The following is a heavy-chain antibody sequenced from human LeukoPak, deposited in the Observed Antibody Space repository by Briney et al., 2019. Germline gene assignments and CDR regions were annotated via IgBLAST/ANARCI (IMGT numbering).Heavy chain of an antibody. CDR3: ARSDSSGWYPEYDS. V-gene: IGHV3-21*01. D-gene: IGHD6-19*01. CDR1: GFTFSSYS. CDR2: ISSSSSYI. Sequence: PGGSLRLSCAASGFTFSSYSMNWVRQAPGKGLEWVSSISSSSSYIYYADSVKGRFTISRDNAKNSLYLQMNSLRAEDTAVYYCARSDSSGWYPEYDSWGQGTLVTVSS. J-gene: IGHJ5*01.